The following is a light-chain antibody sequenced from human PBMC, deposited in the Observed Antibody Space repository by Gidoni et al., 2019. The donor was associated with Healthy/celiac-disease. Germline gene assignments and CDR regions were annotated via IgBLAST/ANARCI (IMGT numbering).Light chain of an antibody. J-gene: IGKJ4*01. Sequence: DIQLTQSPSFLSASVGDRVTITCRASQGIRSYLAWYQQQPGKAPKLLIYAASTLQSGVPSRFSGSGSGTEFTLTISSLQPEDFATYYCQQLNSYPRTFGGXTKVEIK. CDR1: QGIRSY. CDR2: AAS. V-gene: IGKV1-9*01. CDR3: QQLNSYPRT.